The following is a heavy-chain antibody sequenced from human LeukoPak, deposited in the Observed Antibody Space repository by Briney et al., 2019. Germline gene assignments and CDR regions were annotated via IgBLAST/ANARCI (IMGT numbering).Heavy chain of an antibody. Sequence: GRSLRLSCAASGFTFHDYAMHWVRQAPGKGLEWVSGISWNSGTMGYAGSVKGRFTISRDNSKNTLYLQMNSLRAEDTAVYYCARGTYYDFWSGIRFDYWGQGTLVTVSS. CDR3: ARGTYYDFWSGIRFDY. CDR1: GFTFHDYA. J-gene: IGHJ4*02. CDR2: ISWNSGTM. D-gene: IGHD3-3*01. V-gene: IGHV3-9*01.